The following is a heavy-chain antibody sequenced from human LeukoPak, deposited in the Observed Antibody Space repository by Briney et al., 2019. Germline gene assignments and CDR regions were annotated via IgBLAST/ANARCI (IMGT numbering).Heavy chain of an antibody. V-gene: IGHV1-46*01. CDR3: ARDLDPLGYCSGGSCPASSL. CDR2: INPSGGST. D-gene: IGHD2-15*01. Sequence: ASVKVSCKASGYTFTSYYMHWVRQAPGQGLEWMGIINPSGGSTSYAQKFQGRVTMTRDTSTSTVYVELSSLRSEDTAVYYCARDLDPLGYCSGGSCPASSLWGQGTLVTVSS. CDR1: GYTFTSYY. J-gene: IGHJ4*02.